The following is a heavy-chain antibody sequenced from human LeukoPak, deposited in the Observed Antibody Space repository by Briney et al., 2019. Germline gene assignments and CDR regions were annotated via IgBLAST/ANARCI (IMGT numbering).Heavy chain of an antibody. V-gene: IGHV3-48*01. J-gene: IGHJ3*02. D-gene: IGHD2-15*01. CDR3: ARDRRYCSGGSCYSRDAFDI. CDR2: TTRSLSNT. CDR1: GFTLSSYK. Sequence: GGSLRLSCAASGFTLSSYKINWVRQSPGKGLEWISFTTRSLSNTYYADSVKGRFTISRDNAKNSLYLQMNSLRAEDTAVYYCARDRRYCSGGSCYSRDAFDIWGQGTMVTVSS.